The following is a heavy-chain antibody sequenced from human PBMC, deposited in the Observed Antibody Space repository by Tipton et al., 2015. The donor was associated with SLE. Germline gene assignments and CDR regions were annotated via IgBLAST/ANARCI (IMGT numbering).Heavy chain of an antibody. CDR3: VRDWPGIADLHYYYYYMDV. J-gene: IGHJ6*03. CDR1: GFTFSSFG. D-gene: IGHD6-13*01. CDR2: IRYDGSDK. V-gene: IGHV3-30*02. Sequence: SGFTFSSFGMHWVRQAPGKGLEWVAFIRYDGSDKYYADSVKGRFTVSRDNSKNTLYLQMNSLRAEDTAVYYCVRDWPGIADLHYYYYYMDVWGKGTTVTVSS.